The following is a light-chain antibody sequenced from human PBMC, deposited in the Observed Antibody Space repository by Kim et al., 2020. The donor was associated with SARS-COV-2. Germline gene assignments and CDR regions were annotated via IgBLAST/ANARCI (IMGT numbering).Light chain of an antibody. Sequence: QSVLTQPPSVSAAPGQKVTISCSGSKCNLENNYVSWYQQLPGTAPKLLMYDNDKRPSGIPDRFSGSKSGTSATLGITGLQPGDEADYYCGTWDNSLSAGVFGGGTQLTVL. CDR3: GTWDNSLSAGV. V-gene: IGLV1-51*01. CDR1: KCNLENNY. J-gene: IGLJ3*02. CDR2: DND.